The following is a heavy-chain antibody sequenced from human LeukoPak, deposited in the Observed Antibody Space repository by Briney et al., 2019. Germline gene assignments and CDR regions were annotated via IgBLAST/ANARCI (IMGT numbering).Heavy chain of an antibody. CDR2: IVPLFGKV. J-gene: IGHJ4*02. CDR3: ARTPLDFYGSGSYYIRHFDD. CDR1: GGTFSSYA. V-gene: IGHV1-69*01. Sequence: SVKVSCKASGGTFSSYAISWVRQAPGQGLERMGGIVPLFGKVDYVQKFQDRVTISADESTSTAHMELRSLRFEDTAVYYCARTPLDFYGSGSYYIRHFDDWGQGTLVTVST. D-gene: IGHD3-10*01.